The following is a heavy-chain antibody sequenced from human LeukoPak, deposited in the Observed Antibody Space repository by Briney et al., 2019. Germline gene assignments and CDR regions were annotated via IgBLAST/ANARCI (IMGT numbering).Heavy chain of an antibody. Sequence: GGSLRLSCAAYEFTFSGYAMSWVRQPPGKGLQWVSGISGSGGSTYYADSVKGRFTISRDNAKNSLYLQMNSLRDEDTAVYYCAREPPMAAPPYMDVWGKGTTVTVSS. CDR1: EFTFSGYA. J-gene: IGHJ6*03. D-gene: IGHD6-6*01. V-gene: IGHV3-23*01. CDR3: AREPPMAAPPYMDV. CDR2: ISGSGGST.